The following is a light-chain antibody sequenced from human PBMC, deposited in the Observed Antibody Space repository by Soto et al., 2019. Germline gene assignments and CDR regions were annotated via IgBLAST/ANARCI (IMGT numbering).Light chain of an antibody. Sequence: DIQMTQSPSTLSASVGDRVTITCRASHSISSWLAWYQQKPGKAPNLLIYAASTLESGVPSRFSGSGSGTEFPLTISSLQPDDFATYYCQQYNSYWTFGQGTKGDIK. CDR3: QQYNSYWT. V-gene: IGKV1-5*01. CDR2: AAS. CDR1: HSISSW. J-gene: IGKJ1*01.